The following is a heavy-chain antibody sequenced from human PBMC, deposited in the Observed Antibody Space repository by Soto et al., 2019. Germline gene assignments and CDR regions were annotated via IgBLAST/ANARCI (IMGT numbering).Heavy chain of an antibody. V-gene: IGHV3-23*01. Sequence: EVQLLESGGGLVQPGGSLRLSCAASGFTFSSYAMTWVRRAPGKGLEWVSSITGSGSSTYYAASVKGRFTISRDNSKNTLYLQVNCLRAEDTAVYYCAEGGLAAAGYNYYGLDVWGQGTTVIVSS. J-gene: IGHJ6*02. CDR3: AEGGLAAAGYNYYGLDV. CDR1: GFTFSSYA. CDR2: ITGSGSST. D-gene: IGHD6-13*01.